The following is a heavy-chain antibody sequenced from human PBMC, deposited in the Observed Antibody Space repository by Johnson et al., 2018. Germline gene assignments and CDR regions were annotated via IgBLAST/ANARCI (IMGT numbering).Heavy chain of an antibody. D-gene: IGHD5-24*01. Sequence: VQLVESGGGLVQPGGSLRLSCAASGFTFSDHYMDWVRQAPGKGLEWVGRTRDKSNSYTTEYAASVKGRFTISRDDSKNSLYLQMNSLKTEDQAGYYCVSASGITYPYFQHWGQGTLVTVS. J-gene: IGHJ1*01. CDR1: GFTFSDHY. V-gene: IGHV3-72*01. CDR2: TRDKSNSYTT. CDR3: VSASGITYPYFQH.